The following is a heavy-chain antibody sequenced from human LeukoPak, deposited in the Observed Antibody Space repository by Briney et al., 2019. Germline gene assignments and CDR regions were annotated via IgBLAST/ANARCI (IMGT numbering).Heavy chain of an antibody. CDR1: GFSLSSYE. CDR2: ISSSGNAI. V-gene: IGHV3-48*03. J-gene: IGHJ4*02. Sequence: GGSLRLSCAASGFSLSSYEMNWVRQPPGKGLEWVSYISSSGNAIYYADSVRGRFTTSRDNAKNSLYLQMNSLRAEDTAVYYCARGAYTVDYWGQGTLVTVSS. CDR3: ARGAYTVDY. D-gene: IGHD4-11*01.